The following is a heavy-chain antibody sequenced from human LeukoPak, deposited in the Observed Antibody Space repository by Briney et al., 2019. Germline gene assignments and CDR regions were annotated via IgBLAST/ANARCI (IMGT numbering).Heavy chain of an antibody. Sequence: GGSLRLSCAASGFTFSSYGMHWVRQAPGKGLEWVAFIRYDGSNKYYADSVKGRFTISRDNSKNTLYLQMNSLRAEDTAVYYCAKYDCSGGSCYIDYWGQGTLVTVSS. J-gene: IGHJ4*02. D-gene: IGHD2-15*01. CDR1: GFTFSSYG. V-gene: IGHV3-30*02. CDR3: AKYDCSGGSCYIDY. CDR2: IRYDGSNK.